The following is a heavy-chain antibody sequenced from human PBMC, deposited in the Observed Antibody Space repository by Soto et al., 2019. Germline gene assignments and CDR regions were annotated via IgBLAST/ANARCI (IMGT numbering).Heavy chain of an antibody. CDR1: GGSISSYY. D-gene: IGHD2-15*01. V-gene: IGHV4-59*08. J-gene: IGHJ4*02. Sequence: QVQLQESGPGLVKPSETLSLTCTVSGGSISSYYWSWIRQPPGKGLEWIGYIYYSGSTNYNPSLTIRAPISLDTSKNQFSLKLSSVPAADTAVYYCARRYGGTFDYWGQGTLVTVSS. CDR2: IYYSGST. CDR3: ARRYGGTFDY.